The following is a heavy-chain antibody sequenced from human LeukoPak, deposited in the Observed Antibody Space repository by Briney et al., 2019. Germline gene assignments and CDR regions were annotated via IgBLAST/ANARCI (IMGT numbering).Heavy chain of an antibody. J-gene: IGHJ4*02. Sequence: SETLSLTCTVSGGSISSYYWSWIRQPPGKGLEWIGSDYYSGSAYYNPSLKSRVTISVDTSKNQFSLKLSSVTAADTAVYYCASTRSMVATFDYWGQGTLVTVSS. CDR3: ASTRSMVATFDY. V-gene: IGHV4-39*07. CDR2: DYYSGSA. D-gene: IGHD5-12*01. CDR1: GGSISSYY.